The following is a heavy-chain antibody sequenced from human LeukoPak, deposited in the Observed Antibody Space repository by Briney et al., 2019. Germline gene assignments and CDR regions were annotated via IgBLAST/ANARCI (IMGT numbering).Heavy chain of an antibody. CDR2: INPSGGST. V-gene: IGHV1-46*01. CDR3: ASAYYYDSSGYYYPPLGLDY. D-gene: IGHD3-22*01. J-gene: IGHJ4*02. CDR1: GYTFTSYY. Sequence: ASVKVSCKASGYTFTSYYMHWVRQAPGQGLEWMGIINPSGGSTSYAQKFQGRVTMTRDTSTSTVYVELSSLRSEDTAVYYCASAYYYDSSGYYYPPLGLDYWGQGTLVTVSS.